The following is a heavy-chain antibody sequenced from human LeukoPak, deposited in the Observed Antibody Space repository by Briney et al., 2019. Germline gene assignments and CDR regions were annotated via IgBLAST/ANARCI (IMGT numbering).Heavy chain of an antibody. V-gene: IGHV3-74*01. CDR3: ARDLEVAARDNWFDP. D-gene: IGHD6-6*01. CDR1: GFNFSSYW. J-gene: IGHJ5*02. CDR2: INYDGTTT. Sequence: PGGSLRLSCAASGFNFSSYWMHWVRQAPGKGLVWISRINYDGTTTSYADSVKGRFTISRDNAKNSLYLQMNSLRAEDTAVYYCARDLEVAARDNWFDPWGQGTLVTVSS.